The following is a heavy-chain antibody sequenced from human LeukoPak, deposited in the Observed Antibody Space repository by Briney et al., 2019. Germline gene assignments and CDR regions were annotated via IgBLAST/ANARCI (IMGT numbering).Heavy chain of an antibody. CDR2: IYYSGST. Sequence: PSETLSLTCTVSGGSISSYYWSWIRQPPGKGLEWIGYIYYSGSTNYNPSLKSRVTISVDTSKNQFSLKLSSVTAADTAVYYCARVTTTAPHTFDYWGQGTLVTVSS. CDR1: GGSISSYY. D-gene: IGHD1-1*01. J-gene: IGHJ4*02. CDR3: ARVTTTAPHTFDY. V-gene: IGHV4-59*01.